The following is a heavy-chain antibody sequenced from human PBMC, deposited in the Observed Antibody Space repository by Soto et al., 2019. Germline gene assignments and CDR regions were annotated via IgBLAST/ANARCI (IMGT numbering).Heavy chain of an antibody. CDR1: GYTFTGYY. CDR2: INPNSGGT. V-gene: IGHV1-2*04. Sequence: PSVKVSCKASGYTFTGYYMHWVRQAPGQGLEWMGWINPNSGGTNYAQKFQGWVTMTRDTSISTAYMELSRLRSDDTAVYYCARGGYYGSGKNYGMDVWGQGTTVTVSS. CDR3: ARGGYYGSGKNYGMDV. D-gene: IGHD3-10*01. J-gene: IGHJ6*02.